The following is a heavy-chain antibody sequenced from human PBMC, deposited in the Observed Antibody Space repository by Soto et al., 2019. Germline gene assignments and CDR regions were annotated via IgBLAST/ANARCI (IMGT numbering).Heavy chain of an antibody. V-gene: IGHV3-23*01. D-gene: IGHD3-22*01. CDR3: AHNYYDSSGYYYPFDY. CDR2: ISGSGGST. CDR1: GFTFSSYA. J-gene: IGHJ4*02. Sequence: GGSLRLSCAASGFTFSSYAMSWVRQAPGKGLEWVSAISGSGGSTYYADSVKGRFTISRDNSKNTLYLQMNSLRAGDTAVYYCAHNYYDSSGYYYPFDYWGQGTLVTVSS.